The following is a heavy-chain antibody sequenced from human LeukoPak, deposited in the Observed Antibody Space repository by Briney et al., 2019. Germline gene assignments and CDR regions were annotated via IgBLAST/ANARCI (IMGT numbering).Heavy chain of an antibody. V-gene: IGHV3-23*01. Sequence: PGGSLRLSCAASGFTFSSYAMSWVRQAPGKGLEWVSAISGSGGSTYYADSVKGRFTVSRDNSKNTVYLQMNSLRVEDTAVYYCARVRGSNWFDPWGQGTLVTVSS. CDR2: ISGSGGST. J-gene: IGHJ5*02. CDR1: GFTFSSYA. D-gene: IGHD3-16*01. CDR3: ARVRGSNWFDP.